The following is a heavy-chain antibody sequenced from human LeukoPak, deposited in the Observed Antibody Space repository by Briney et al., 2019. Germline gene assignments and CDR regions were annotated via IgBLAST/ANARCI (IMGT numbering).Heavy chain of an antibody. CDR1: GGSISNYY. V-gene: IGHV4-4*09. J-gene: IGHJ6*03. CDR2: IYTSGST. D-gene: IGHD1-1*01. CDR3: ARLLDGYYMDV. Sequence: SETLSLTCTVSGGSISNYYWSWIRQPPGKGLEWIGYIYTSGSTNYNPSLKSRVTISVDTSKNQFSLKLSSVTAADTAVYYCARLLDGYYMDVWGKGTTVAVSS.